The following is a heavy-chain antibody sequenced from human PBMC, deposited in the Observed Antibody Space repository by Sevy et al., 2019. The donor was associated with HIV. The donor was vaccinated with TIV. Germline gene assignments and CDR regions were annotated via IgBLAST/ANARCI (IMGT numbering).Heavy chain of an antibody. Sequence: GGFLRLSCAASGLTVSGQYMSWVRQAPGKGLERVSVLHSGGTTYYAESVKGRFTISRDNSKNTLFLQMNSLRAEDTAIYFCSKEAGRASDNYFDHWGQGTLVVVSS. D-gene: IGHD3-10*01. J-gene: IGHJ5*02. V-gene: IGHV3-53*01. CDR3: SKEAGRASDNYFDH. CDR2: LHSGGTT. CDR1: GLTVSGQY.